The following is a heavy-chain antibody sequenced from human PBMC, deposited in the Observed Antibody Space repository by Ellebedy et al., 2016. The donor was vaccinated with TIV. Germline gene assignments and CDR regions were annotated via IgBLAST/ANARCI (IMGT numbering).Heavy chain of an antibody. CDR1: GYTFTSYY. V-gene: IGHV1-46*04. Sequence: ASVKVSCKASGYTFTSYYMHWVRQAPGQGLEWMGIINPSGGSTSYAQKLQGRVTMTRDTSASIVFMELSSLRSEDTAVYYCARGTYYYDSSGFVTAFDIWGQGTMVTVSS. CDR3: ARGTYYYDSSGFVTAFDI. D-gene: IGHD3-22*01. J-gene: IGHJ3*02. CDR2: INPSGGST.